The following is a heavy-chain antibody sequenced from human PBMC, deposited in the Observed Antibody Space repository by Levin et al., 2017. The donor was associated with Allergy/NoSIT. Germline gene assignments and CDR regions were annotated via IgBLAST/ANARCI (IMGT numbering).Heavy chain of an antibody. CDR1: GFTFSSYA. CDR3: AKPQRYYDRSGYGFDP. Sequence: GESLKISCAASGFTFSSYAMSWVRQAPGKGLEWVSAISGSGGSTYYADSVKGRFTISRDNSKNTLYLQMNSLRAEDTAVYYCAKPQRYYDRSGYGFDPWGQGTLVTVSS. J-gene: IGHJ5*02. V-gene: IGHV3-23*01. CDR2: ISGSGGST. D-gene: IGHD3-22*01.